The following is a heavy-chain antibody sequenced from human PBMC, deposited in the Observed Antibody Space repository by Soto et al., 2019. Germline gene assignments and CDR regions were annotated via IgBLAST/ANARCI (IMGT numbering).Heavy chain of an antibody. Sequence: PGGSLRLSCAASGFTFSSYSMNWVRQAPGKGLEWVSSISSSSSYIYYADSVKGRFTISRDNAKNSLYLQMNSLRAEDTAVYYCARVSYRLGGVPVAGKLDYWGQGTLVTVSS. J-gene: IGHJ4*02. D-gene: IGHD2-15*01. CDR1: GFTFSSYS. CDR3: ARVSYRLGGVPVAGKLDY. V-gene: IGHV3-21*01. CDR2: ISSSSSYI.